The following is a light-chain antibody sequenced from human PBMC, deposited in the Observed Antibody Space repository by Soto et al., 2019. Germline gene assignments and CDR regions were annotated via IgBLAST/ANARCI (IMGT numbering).Light chain of an antibody. CDR1: QNIDKY. V-gene: IGKV1-39*01. Sequence: DIRMTQSPASLSASVGDRVTVTCRASQNIDKYLHWYQQKPGKAPNLLIFSASILQSGVPSRFIGSGSGTEFTLTISGLQPKDFATYYCQQTYSNSVTFGQGTKVDIK. CDR3: QQTYSNSVT. J-gene: IGKJ1*01. CDR2: SAS.